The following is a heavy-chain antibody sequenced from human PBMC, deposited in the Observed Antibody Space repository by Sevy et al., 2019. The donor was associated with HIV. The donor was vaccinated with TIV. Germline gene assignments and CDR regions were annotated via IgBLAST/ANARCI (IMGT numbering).Heavy chain of an antibody. Sequence: GGSLRLSCTASGYTFPAVSFNWVRQAPGKGLERLSYISTGTDHIYYADSAKGRFTIARDDAKNSVYLEMKSLRDQDTALYYCVRRGVDAYNVYFDLWGQGTLVTVSS. J-gene: IGHJ4*02. CDR2: ISTGTDHI. CDR3: VRRGVDAYNVYFDL. V-gene: IGHV3-21*05. D-gene: IGHD3-10*01. CDR1: GYTFPAVS.